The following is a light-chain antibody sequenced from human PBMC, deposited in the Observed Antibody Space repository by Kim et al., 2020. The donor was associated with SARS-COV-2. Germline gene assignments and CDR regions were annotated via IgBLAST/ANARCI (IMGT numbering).Light chain of an antibody. J-gene: IGKJ2*01. V-gene: IGKV1-5*03. Sequence: STLSASIGDRVIITSRASQSNIMWLAWYQQKPGKSPKLLISKASSLQSGIPSGFGGSGSGTEFTLTISSLQPDDFGTYYCQQYDNYFGQGTKLEI. CDR2: KAS. CDR1: QSNIMW. CDR3: QQYDNY.